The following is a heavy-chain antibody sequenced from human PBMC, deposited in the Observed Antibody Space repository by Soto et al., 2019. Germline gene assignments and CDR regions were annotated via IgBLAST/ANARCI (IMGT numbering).Heavy chain of an antibody. D-gene: IGHD3-10*01. Sequence: GGSLRLSCAASGFTFSSYGMHWVRRAPGKGLEWVAVIWYDGSNKYYADSVKGRFTISRDNSKNTLYLQMNSLRAEDTAVYYCARDRFYYYGSGSQNWFDPWGQGTLVTVSS. V-gene: IGHV3-33*01. J-gene: IGHJ5*02. CDR1: GFTFSSYG. CDR3: ARDRFYYYGSGSQNWFDP. CDR2: IWYDGSNK.